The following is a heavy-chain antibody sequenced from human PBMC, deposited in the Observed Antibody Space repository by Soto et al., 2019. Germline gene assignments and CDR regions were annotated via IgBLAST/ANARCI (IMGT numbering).Heavy chain of an antibody. CDR2: ISGSGGST. J-gene: IGHJ4*02. D-gene: IGHD7-27*01. CDR1: GFTFSSYA. V-gene: IGHV3-23*01. CDR3: ASVTGASCFDY. Sequence: GGSLRLSCAASGFTFSSYAMSWVRQAPGKGLEWVSAISGSGGSTYYADSLKGRFTISRDNSKNTLYLQMNSLRAEDTAVYYCASVTGASCFDYWGQGTLVTVSS.